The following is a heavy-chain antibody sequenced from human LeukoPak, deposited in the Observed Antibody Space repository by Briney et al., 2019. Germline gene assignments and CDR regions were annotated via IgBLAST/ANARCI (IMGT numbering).Heavy chain of an antibody. Sequence: GGSLRLSCAASGFTFSSYGMSWVRQAPGKGLEWGSAISGSGGSTYYAGSGKGRFTISRDNSKNTLYLQMNSLSAEDTAVYYCAKDLRVSGSYYGDAFDIWGQGTMVTVSS. J-gene: IGHJ3*02. D-gene: IGHD1-26*01. CDR3: AKDLRVSGSYYGDAFDI. CDR2: ISGSGGST. V-gene: IGHV3-23*01. CDR1: GFTFSSYG.